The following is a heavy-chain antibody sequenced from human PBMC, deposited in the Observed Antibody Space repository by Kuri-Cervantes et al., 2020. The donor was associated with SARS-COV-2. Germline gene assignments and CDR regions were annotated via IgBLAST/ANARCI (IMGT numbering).Heavy chain of an antibody. D-gene: IGHD2-15*01. CDR3: ARDQSIHIGVLVAATDVTWFDP. J-gene: IGHJ5*02. V-gene: IGHV3-21*01. CDR2: IGSSNYYK. CDR1: GFTFSDHN. Sequence: GGSLRLSCTGSGFTFSDHNMNWVRQAPGKGLEWVASIGSSNYYKHYADSVKGRFTISRDNAKNSLYLQMSSLRADDAAMYYCARDQSIHIGVLVAATDVTWFDPWGQGTLVTVSS.